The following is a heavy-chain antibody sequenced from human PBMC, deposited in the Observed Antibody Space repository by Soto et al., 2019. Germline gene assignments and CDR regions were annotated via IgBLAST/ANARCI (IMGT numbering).Heavy chain of an antibody. D-gene: IGHD3-16*01. Sequence: EVQLVESGGGLVQPGGSLRLSCAASGFTFSTCWMHWVRQAPGKGLVWVSHINTDGSSTRYADSVKGRFTISRDNAKNTLYPQMNSLRVEDTAVYYCAGGGPFPSGALGDWGQGTLVTVSS. CDR2: INTDGSST. CDR1: GFTFSTCW. CDR3: AGGGPFPSGALGD. V-gene: IGHV3-74*01. J-gene: IGHJ4*02.